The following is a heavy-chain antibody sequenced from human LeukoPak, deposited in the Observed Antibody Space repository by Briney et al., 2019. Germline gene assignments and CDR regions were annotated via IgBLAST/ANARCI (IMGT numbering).Heavy chain of an antibody. J-gene: IGHJ5*02. CDR3: ERDRERGASSYWFDR. Sequence: ASVTVSCKASGYTFTSYYMHWVRQAPGQGLEWMGIINPSGGSTSYAQKFQGRVTMTRDMSTSTVYMELSSLRSEDTAVYYCERDRERGASSYWFDRWGQGTLVTVSS. CDR2: INPSGGST. CDR1: GYTFTSYY. D-gene: IGHD6-6*01. V-gene: IGHV1-46*01.